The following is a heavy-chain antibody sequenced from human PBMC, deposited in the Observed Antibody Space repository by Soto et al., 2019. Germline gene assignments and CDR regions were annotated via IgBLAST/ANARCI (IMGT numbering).Heavy chain of an antibody. D-gene: IGHD2-15*01. CDR2: VNPKRGGT. CDR3: ARDSGTLGRYWHFDV. V-gene: IGHV1-2*02. J-gene: IGHJ2*01. CDR1: AYTFSDYF. Sequence: QVQLVQSGAEAKQPGASVRVSCKTYAYTFSDYFLHWVRQAPGQGPEWMGFVNPKRGGTEYAPRFQGRVRMTRDTSSGTVYMDLYRLTFDDTAIYYCARDSGTLGRYWHFDVWGRGTLVSVSS.